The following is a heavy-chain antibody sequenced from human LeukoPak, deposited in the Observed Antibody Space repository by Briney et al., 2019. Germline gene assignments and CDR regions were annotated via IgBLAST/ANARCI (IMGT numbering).Heavy chain of an antibody. Sequence: PSETLSLTCTVAGGSISSYYWSWIRQPPGKGLEWIGYIYYSGSTNYNPSLKSRVTISVDTSKNQFSLKLSSVTAADTAVYYCARVGALGSGGFDYWGQGTLVTVSS. CDR2: IYYSGST. CDR1: GGSISSYY. CDR3: ARVGALGSGGFDY. D-gene: IGHD1-26*01. J-gene: IGHJ4*02. V-gene: IGHV4-59*01.